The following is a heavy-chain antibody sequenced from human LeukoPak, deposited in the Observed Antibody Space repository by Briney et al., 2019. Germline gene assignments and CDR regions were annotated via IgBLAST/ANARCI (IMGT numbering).Heavy chain of an antibody. J-gene: IGHJ4*02. CDR3: APPVDTAMVKSFDY. D-gene: IGHD5-18*01. CDR1: GFTFSSYA. Sequence: PGGSLRLSCAASGFTFSSYAMSWVRQAPGKGLEWVSAISGSGGSTYYADSVKGRFTISRNNSKNTLYLQMNSLRAEDTAVYYCAPPVDTAMVKSFDYWGQGTLVTVSS. V-gene: IGHV3-23*01. CDR2: ISGSGGST.